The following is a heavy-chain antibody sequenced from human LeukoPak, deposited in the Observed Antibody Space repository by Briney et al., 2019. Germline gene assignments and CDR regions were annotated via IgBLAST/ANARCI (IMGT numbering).Heavy chain of an antibody. D-gene: IGHD3-22*01. V-gene: IGHV4-39*07. Sequence: SETLSLTCTVSGGSISSSSYYWGWIRQPPGKGLEWIGSIYHSGSTYYNPSLKSRVTISVDTSKNQFSLKLSSVTAADTAVYYCARWGDDSSGSFDYWGQGTLVTVSS. CDR3: ARWGDDSSGSFDY. CDR1: GGSISSSSYY. J-gene: IGHJ4*02. CDR2: IYHSGST.